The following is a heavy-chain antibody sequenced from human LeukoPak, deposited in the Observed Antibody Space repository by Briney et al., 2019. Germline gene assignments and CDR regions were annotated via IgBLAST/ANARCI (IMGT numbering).Heavy chain of an antibody. J-gene: IGHJ4*02. CDR1: GFTFGDYT. CDR2: IRSKTHGGTT. Sequence: GGSLRLSCTASGFTFGDYTMTWVRQAPGKGLEWVGFIRSKTHGGTTEYAASVKGGFTISRDDSESIAYLQVNSLKTDDTAVYYCTRAYYYDSGTYYRDYFDYWGQGTLVTVSS. D-gene: IGHD3-10*01. CDR3: TRAYYYDSGTYYRDYFDY. V-gene: IGHV3-49*04.